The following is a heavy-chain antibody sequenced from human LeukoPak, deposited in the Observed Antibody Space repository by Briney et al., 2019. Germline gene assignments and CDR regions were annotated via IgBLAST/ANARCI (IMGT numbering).Heavy chain of an antibody. CDR1: GFTFSSYG. CDR3: ARGGDIVRKGFDY. D-gene: IGHD2-15*01. Sequence: GGSLRLSCAASGFTFSSYGMHWVRQAPGKGLEWVAVISYDGSEKYYVDSVKGRFTISRDNAKNSLYLQMNSLRAEDTAVYYCARGGDIVRKGFDYWGQGTLVTVSS. CDR2: ISYDGSEK. V-gene: IGHV3-30*03. J-gene: IGHJ4*02.